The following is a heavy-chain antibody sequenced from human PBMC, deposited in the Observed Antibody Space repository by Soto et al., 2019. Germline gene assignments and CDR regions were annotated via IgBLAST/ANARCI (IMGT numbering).Heavy chain of an antibody. Sequence: SETLSLTCTISGGSISSGGYYWSWIRQHPGKGLEWIGYIYYSGSTYYNPSLKSRVTIAVDTSKNQFSLKLNSVTAADTAVYYCARRAATGTNVWFDPWGQGTL. D-gene: IGHD1-7*01. CDR3: ARRAATGTNVWFDP. J-gene: IGHJ5*02. V-gene: IGHV4-31*03. CDR2: IYYSGST. CDR1: GGSISSGGYY.